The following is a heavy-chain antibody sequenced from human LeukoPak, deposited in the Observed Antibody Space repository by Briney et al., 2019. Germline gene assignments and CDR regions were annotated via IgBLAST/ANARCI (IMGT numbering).Heavy chain of an antibody. V-gene: IGHV3-53*01. CDR2: LYSGGSP. CDR3: TTDGLPWFGV. D-gene: IGHD3-10*01. CDR1: GLTVSSKY. Sequence: GGSLRLSCAASGLTVSSKYMTWVRQAPGKGLEWVSTLYSGGSPYYADSVKGRFTISRDNSKNTVYLQMNSLRAEDTAVYYCTTDGLPWFGVGGQGTLVTVSS. J-gene: IGHJ4*02.